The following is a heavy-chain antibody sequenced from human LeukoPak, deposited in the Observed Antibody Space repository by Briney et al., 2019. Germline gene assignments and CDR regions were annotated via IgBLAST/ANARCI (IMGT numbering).Heavy chain of an antibody. Sequence: ASVKVSCKASGYTFTSYGISWVRQAPGQGLEWMGWIGAYNGNTNYAQKLQGRVTMTTDTSTSTAYMELRSLRSDDTAVYYCASRVNIVGATRGFDYWGQGTLVTVSS. CDR1: GYTFTSYG. D-gene: IGHD1-26*01. J-gene: IGHJ4*02. CDR3: ASRVNIVGATRGFDY. V-gene: IGHV1-18*01. CDR2: IGAYNGNT.